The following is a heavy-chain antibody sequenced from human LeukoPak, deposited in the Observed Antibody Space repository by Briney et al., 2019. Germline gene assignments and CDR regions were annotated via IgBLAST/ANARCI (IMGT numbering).Heavy chain of an antibody. V-gene: IGHV3-23*01. CDR1: GFTFNTCA. D-gene: IGHD6-6*01. CDR3: AKRVPYSSSSVYFDS. Sequence: GGSLRLSCAASGFTFNTCAMSWVRQAPGKGLEWVSSINGGGADTYYTDSVKGRFTISRDNSKNTLFLQMNSLRAEDTAVYYCAKRVPYSSSSVYFDSWGQGTLVTVSS. J-gene: IGHJ4*02. CDR2: INGGGADT.